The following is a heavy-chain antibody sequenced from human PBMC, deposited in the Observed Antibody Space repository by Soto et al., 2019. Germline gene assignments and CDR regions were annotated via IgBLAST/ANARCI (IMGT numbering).Heavy chain of an antibody. CDR1: GFTFSSYG. J-gene: IGHJ6*02. D-gene: IGHD6-19*01. Sequence: GGSLRLSCAASGFTFSSYGMHWVRQAPGKGLEWVAVIWYDGSNKYYADSVKGRFTISRDNSKNTLYLQMNSLRAEDTAVYYCARDAVAGTRYYYGMDVWGQGTTVTVSS. V-gene: IGHV3-33*01. CDR3: ARDAVAGTRYYYGMDV. CDR2: IWYDGSNK.